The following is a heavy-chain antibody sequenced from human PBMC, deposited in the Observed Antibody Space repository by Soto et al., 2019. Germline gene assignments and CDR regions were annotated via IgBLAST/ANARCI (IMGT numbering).Heavy chain of an antibody. CDR2: MNPNSANT. Sequence: QVQLVPSGAEVKNPGASVKVSCKASGYTFTSYDINWVRQAAGQELEWMGWMNPNSANTGYAQKFEGRVTMTRNAYIIAAYMELRSLRSEDTVGYYCARGGRGWQPSPGYWVQGTLVTFSS. J-gene: IGHJ4*02. CDR1: GYTFTSYD. CDR3: ARGGRGWQPSPGY. V-gene: IGHV1-8*01. D-gene: IGHD6-19*01.